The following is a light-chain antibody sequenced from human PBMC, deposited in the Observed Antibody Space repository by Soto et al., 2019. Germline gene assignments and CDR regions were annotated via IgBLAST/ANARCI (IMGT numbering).Light chain of an antibody. Sequence: EIVMTQSPATLSVSPGERATLSCRASQSVSNYLAWYQQKPGQAPRLLIYGASTRATGIPARFSGSGSGTEFTLTISSLQSEDFAVYYCQQYNSWPLTFGGGTKVAIK. V-gene: IGKV3-15*01. CDR2: GAS. CDR1: QSVSNY. CDR3: QQYNSWPLT. J-gene: IGKJ4*01.